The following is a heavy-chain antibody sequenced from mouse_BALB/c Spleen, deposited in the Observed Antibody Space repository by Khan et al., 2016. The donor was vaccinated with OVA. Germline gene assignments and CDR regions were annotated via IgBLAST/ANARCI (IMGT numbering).Heavy chain of an antibody. CDR1: GYTFTAYD. CDR2: IYPFNDDT. J-gene: IGHJ2*01. D-gene: IGHD2-14*01. CDR3: ARNYRYDVYFDS. V-gene: IGHV1S136*01. Sequence: VQLQQSGPELVKPGASVKMSCTASGYTFTAYDIHWVKQKPGQGLDWIGYIYPFNDDTKYNEKFQGKATLTSDKSSSTAYMELSSLTSEDTAVYYCARNYRYDVYFDSWGQGTTLTVSS.